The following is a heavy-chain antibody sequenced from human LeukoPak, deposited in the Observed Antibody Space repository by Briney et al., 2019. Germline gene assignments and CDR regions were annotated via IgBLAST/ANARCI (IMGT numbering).Heavy chain of an antibody. J-gene: IGHJ6*02. V-gene: IGHV3-66*01. CDR2: IYSGGNT. D-gene: IGHD6-19*01. CDR3: AKMYRGGWSDYYGMDV. Sequence: GGSLRLSCAASGFTVRSNYMSWVRQAPGKGLEWVSLIYSGGNTYYADSVKGRFTISRDNSKNTLSLQMNSLRAEDTAMYYCAKMYRGGWSDYYGMDVWGQGTTVTVSS. CDR1: GFTVRSNY.